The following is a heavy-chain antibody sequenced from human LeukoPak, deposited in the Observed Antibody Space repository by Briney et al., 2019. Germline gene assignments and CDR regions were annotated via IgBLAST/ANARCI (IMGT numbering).Heavy chain of an antibody. J-gene: IGHJ6*02. CDR3: ARCRVVPAAIERWSDYYYYGMDV. Sequence: SETLSLTCAVYGGSFSGYYWSWIRQPPGKGLEWIGEINHSGSTNYNPSLKSRVTISVDTSKNQFSLKLSSVTAADTAVYYCARCRVVPAAIERWSDYYYYGMDVWGQGTTVTVSS. V-gene: IGHV4-34*01. D-gene: IGHD2-2*01. CDR2: INHSGST. CDR1: GGSFSGYY.